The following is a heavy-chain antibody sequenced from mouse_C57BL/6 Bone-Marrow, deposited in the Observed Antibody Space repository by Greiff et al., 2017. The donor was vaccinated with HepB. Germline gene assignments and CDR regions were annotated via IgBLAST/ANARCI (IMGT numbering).Heavy chain of an antibody. CDR2: IDPSDSYT. CDR1: GYTFTSYW. CDR3: ANRDAMDY. J-gene: IGHJ4*01. Sequence: QVQLKESGAELVMPGASVKLSCKASGYTFTSYWMHWVKQRPGQGLEWIGEIDPSDSYTNYNQKFKGKSTLTVDKSSSTAYMQLSSLTSEDSAVYYCANRDAMDYWGQGTSVTVSS. V-gene: IGHV1-69*01.